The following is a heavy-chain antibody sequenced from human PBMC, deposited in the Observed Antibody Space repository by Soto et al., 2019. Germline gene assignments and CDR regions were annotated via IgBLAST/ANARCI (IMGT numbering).Heavy chain of an antibody. Sequence: EAQLVESGGGLVQPGGSLRLSCAASGFTFSNYEMHWVHQAPGKGLEYVSGISNNGAHTDYAKSVKGRFTISRDNSENTLYPQMGSLRAEDMALYYCARRGYGSRWPNVYMDVWGKGTTVTVSS. CDR2: ISNNGAHT. CDR1: GFTFSNYE. CDR3: ARRGYGSRWPNVYMDV. V-gene: IGHV3-64*01. D-gene: IGHD6-13*01. J-gene: IGHJ6*03.